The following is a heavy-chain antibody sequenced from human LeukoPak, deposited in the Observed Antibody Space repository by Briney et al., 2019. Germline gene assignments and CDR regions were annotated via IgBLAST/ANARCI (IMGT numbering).Heavy chain of an antibody. D-gene: IGHD4-17*01. CDR2: IKQDGSEK. Sequence: PGGSLRLSCAASGFTFSSYWMSWVRQAPGKGLEWVANIKQDGSEKYYVDSVKGRFTISRDNAKNSLYLQMNSLRAEDTAVYYCARVEGLRSQSLDYWGQGTLVTVSS. V-gene: IGHV3-7*01. CDR1: GFTFSSYW. J-gene: IGHJ4*02. CDR3: ARVEGLRSQSLDY.